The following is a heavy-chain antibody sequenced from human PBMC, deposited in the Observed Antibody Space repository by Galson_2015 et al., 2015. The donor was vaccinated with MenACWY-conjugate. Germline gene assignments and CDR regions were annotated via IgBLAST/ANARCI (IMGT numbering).Heavy chain of an antibody. V-gene: IGHV1-69*13. CDR2: IIPVFVRI. J-gene: IGHJ6*03. D-gene: IGHD3-10*01. Sequence: SVKVSCKASGGISSTYAVSWLRQAPGQGLEWPGGIIPVFVRIIHALGCQGRVSIIADEPPNPDYMELPGLTSEDTAVYYCAKEGTSRDIYYMDLWGKGTTVIVSS. CDR3: AKEGTSRDIYYMDL. CDR1: GGISSTYA.